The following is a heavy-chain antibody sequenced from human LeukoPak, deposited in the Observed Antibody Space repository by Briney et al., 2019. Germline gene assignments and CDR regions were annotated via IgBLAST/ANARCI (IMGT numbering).Heavy chain of an antibody. J-gene: IGHJ4*02. CDR1: VGSISSSSYY. V-gene: IGHV4-39*01. CDR2: MHYSVRT. D-gene: IGHD3-10*01. Sequence: PSDTLSLPCTVSVGSISSSSYYWGWIRQPPGKGLEWIVSMHYSVRTDYNRSHKRRLPIPVETPKNPFSLKLSSVTAADTAVYYCARHIIQAPDFDYWGQGTLVTVSS. CDR3: ARHIIQAPDFDY.